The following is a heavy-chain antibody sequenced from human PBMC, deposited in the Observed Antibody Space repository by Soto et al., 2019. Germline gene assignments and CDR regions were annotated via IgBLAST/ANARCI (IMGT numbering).Heavy chain of an antibody. Sequence: GGSLRLSCAASGFTSSGYTMHWVRQSPGKGLEWEAVISYDGTYKYYAVSVRGRFTISRDNSKNMLYLQMNSLRAEDSALYYCARVFSSNWFDPWGQGTLVTISS. V-gene: IGHV3-30-3*01. CDR2: ISYDGTYK. J-gene: IGHJ5*02. D-gene: IGHD3-3*01. CDR3: ARVFSSNWFDP. CDR1: GFTSSGYT.